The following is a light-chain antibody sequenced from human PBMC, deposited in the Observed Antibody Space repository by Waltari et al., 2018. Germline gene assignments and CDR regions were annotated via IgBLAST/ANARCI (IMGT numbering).Light chain of an antibody. CDR2: DAS. CDR3: QQYDNLPFT. J-gene: IGKJ3*01. V-gene: IGKV1-33*01. Sequence: DIQMTQSPYSLSASVGDRVTITCQASKDISNYLNWYQQKPGKAPKLLIYDASNLETGVPSRFSGSGSGTDFTFTISSLQPEDIATYYCQQYDNLPFTFGPGTKVDIK. CDR1: KDISNY.